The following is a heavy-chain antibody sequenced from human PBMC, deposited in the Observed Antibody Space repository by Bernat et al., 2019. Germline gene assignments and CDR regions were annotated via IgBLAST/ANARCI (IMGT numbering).Heavy chain of an antibody. CDR1: GFTFSSYG. Sequence: QVQLVESGGGVVQPGRSLRLSCAASGFTFSSYGMHWVRQAPGKGLEWVAVIWYDGSNKYYADSVKGRFTSYRDNSKNTLYLQMNSIRAEDTAVYYCAREIAYDYDSDAFDIWGQGTMVTVSS. V-gene: IGHV3-33*01. D-gene: IGHD3-22*01. J-gene: IGHJ3*02. CDR3: AREIAYDYDSDAFDI. CDR2: IWYDGSNK.